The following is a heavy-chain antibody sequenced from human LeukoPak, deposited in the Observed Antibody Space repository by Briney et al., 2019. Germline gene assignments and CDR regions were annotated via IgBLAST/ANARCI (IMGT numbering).Heavy chain of an antibody. CDR1: GGSISSGGYY. V-gene: IGHV4-30-2*01. J-gene: IGHJ4*02. CDR2: IYHSGST. D-gene: IGHD6-13*01. CDR3: ARGEVGIGPAPYYFDY. Sequence: SQTLSLTCTVSGGSISSGGYYWSWIRQPPGKGLEWIGYIYHSGSTYYNPSLKSRVTISVDRSKNQFSLKLSSVTAADTAVYYCARGEVGIGPAPYYFDYWGQGTLVTVSS.